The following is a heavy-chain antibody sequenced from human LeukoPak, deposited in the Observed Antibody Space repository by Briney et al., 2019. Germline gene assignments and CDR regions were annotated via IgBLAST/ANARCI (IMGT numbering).Heavy chain of an antibody. V-gene: IGHV3-15*01. D-gene: IGHD3-3*01. Sequence: NSGGSLRLSGAASGFTFSNAWMSWVRQAPGKGLEWGGLIKSKTYGRTTDYPAPVKGRFTISRAPSKNTMYLQMHSLKTEATALYYCTTEPLYYDFWSGYYRGVYWGPGTLVTVSS. CDR3: TTEPLYYDFWSGYYRGVY. CDR2: IKSKTYGRTT. CDR1: GFTFSNAW. J-gene: IGHJ4*02.